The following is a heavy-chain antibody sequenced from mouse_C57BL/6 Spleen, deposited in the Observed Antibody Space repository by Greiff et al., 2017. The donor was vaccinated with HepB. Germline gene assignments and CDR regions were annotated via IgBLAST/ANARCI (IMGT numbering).Heavy chain of an antibody. D-gene: IGHD3-3*01. V-gene: IGHV1-50*01. CDR2: IDPSDSYT. CDR3: ARMGTGFAY. J-gene: IGHJ3*01. Sequence: VQLQQPGAELVKPGASVKLSCKASGYTFTSYWMQWVKQRPGQGLEWIGGIDPSDSYTNYNQKFKGKATFTVDTSSSTAYMQLSSLTSEDSSVYYCARMGTGFAYWGQGTLVTVSA. CDR1: GYTFTSYW.